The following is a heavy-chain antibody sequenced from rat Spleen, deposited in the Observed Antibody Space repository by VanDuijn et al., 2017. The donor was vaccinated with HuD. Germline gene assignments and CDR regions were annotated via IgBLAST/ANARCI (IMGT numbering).Heavy chain of an antibody. CDR1: GFPFSYYK. J-gene: IGHJ3*01. V-gene: IGHV5-7*01. Sequence: EVQLVESGGGLVQPGRSLKLSCAASGFPFSYYKMTWVRQAPKKGLEGVATISYDGSSTYYRDSVKGRFTISRDNAKNTLYLQMDSLRSEDTATYYCARPNYGYPFAYWGQGTLVTVSS. CDR2: ISYDGSST. CDR3: ARPNYGYPFAY. D-gene: IGHD1-7*01.